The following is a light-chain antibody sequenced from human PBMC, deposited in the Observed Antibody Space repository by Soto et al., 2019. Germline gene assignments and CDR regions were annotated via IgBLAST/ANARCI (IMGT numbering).Light chain of an antibody. V-gene: IGKV3-15*01. CDR1: QSVSDN. J-gene: IGKJ2*01. CDR3: QQSNNWPYT. CDR2: GAS. Sequence: EIVMTQSPATLSVSPGERATLSCRASQSVSDNLAWYQKKPGQAPRLLIYGASTRATGIPARFSGSGSGTEFTLTISSLPSEDFAIYYCQQSNNWPYTFGQGTKVDIK.